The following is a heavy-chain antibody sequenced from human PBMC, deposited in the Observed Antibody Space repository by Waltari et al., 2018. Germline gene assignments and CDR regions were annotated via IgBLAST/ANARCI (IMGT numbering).Heavy chain of an antibody. Sequence: VHLLQSGAEVKEPGSSVKVSCKVSGGTFNNSGISWVRQAPGQGLAWMGGVIPVLGAANYAQKFQGRVTISADESSGTAYMEMSSLRSGDTAIYFCAFDTSGSEDYFDFWGQGTLVTVSS. CDR1: GGTFNNSG. CDR3: AFDTSGSEDYFDF. CDR2: VIPVLGAA. D-gene: IGHD3-10*01. J-gene: IGHJ4*02. V-gene: IGHV1-69*01.